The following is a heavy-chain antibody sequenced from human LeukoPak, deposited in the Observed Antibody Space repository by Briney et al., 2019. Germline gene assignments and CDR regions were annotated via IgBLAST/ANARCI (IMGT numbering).Heavy chain of an antibody. V-gene: IGHV4-39*07. CDR2: FLFSEGS. Sequence: KPSETLSLTCTVSGDSIGTTRYSWNWIRQPPGEGLEWIGSFLFSEGSYYNPSLKSRADISLDASMNQFSLKLTSVTAADTAVYICARDGEPGGSTTIPLNWFDPWGQGTLVIVSS. J-gene: IGHJ5*02. CDR1: GDSIGTTRYS. CDR3: ARDGEPGGSTTIPLNWFDP. D-gene: IGHD1-26*01.